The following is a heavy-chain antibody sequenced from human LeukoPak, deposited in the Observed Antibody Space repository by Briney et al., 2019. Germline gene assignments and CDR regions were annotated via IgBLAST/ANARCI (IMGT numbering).Heavy chain of an antibody. J-gene: IGHJ6*02. V-gene: IGHV4-4*07. D-gene: IGHD6-13*01. CDR3: ARFAAGYYYYYYGMDV. CDR2: IYTSGST. CDR1: GGSISSYY. Sequence: PSETLSLTCTASGGSISSYYWSWIRQPAGKGLEWIGRIYTSGSTNYNPSLKSRVTMSVDTSKNQFSLKLSSVTAADTAVYYCARFAAGYYYYYYGMDVWGQGTTVTVSS.